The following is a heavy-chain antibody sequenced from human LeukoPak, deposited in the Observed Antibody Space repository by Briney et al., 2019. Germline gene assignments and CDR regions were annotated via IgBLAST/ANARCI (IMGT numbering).Heavy chain of an antibody. CDR2: IYSGGST. CDR3: ARSGQWELLYFDY. J-gene: IGHJ4*02. D-gene: IGHD1-26*01. CDR1: GFTVSSNY. Sequence: GGSLRLSCAASGFTVSSNYMSWVRQAPGKGLEWVSVIYSGGSTYYADSVKGRFTISRDNSKNTLYLQMNSLRAEDTAVYYCARSGQWELLYFDYWGQGTLVTVSS. V-gene: IGHV3-66*01.